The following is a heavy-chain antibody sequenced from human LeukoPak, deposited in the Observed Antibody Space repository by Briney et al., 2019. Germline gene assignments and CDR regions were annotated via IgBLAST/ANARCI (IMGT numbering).Heavy chain of an antibody. Sequence: SETLSLTCTVSGGSISSYYWSWIRQPPGKGLEWIGRIYTSGSTNYNPSLKSRVTMSVDTSKNQFSLKLSSVTAADTAVYYCASIGLTGEFDYWGQGTLVTVSS. V-gene: IGHV4-4*07. CDR1: GGSISSYY. CDR2: IYTSGST. J-gene: IGHJ4*02. D-gene: IGHD1-20*01. CDR3: ASIGLTGEFDY.